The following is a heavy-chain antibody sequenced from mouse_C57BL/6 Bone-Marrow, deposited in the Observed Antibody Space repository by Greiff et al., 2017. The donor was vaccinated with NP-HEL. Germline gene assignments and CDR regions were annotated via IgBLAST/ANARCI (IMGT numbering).Heavy chain of an antibody. Sequence: QVQLQQPGTELVKPGASVKLSCKASGYTFTSYWMHWVKQRPGQGLEWIGNINPSNGGTNYNEKFKSKATLTVDKSSSTAYMQLSSLTSEDSAVYYCAREIITTVVATDFDYWGQGTTLTVSS. V-gene: IGHV1-53*01. J-gene: IGHJ2*01. CDR2: INPSNGGT. D-gene: IGHD1-1*01. CDR1: GYTFTSYW. CDR3: AREIITTVVATDFDY.